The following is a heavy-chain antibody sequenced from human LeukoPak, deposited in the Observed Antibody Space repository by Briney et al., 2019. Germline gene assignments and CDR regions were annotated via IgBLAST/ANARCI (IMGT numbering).Heavy chain of an antibody. Sequence: GGSLRLSCAASGFTFSSYWMSWVRQAPGKGLEWVANIKQDGSEKYYVDSVKGRFTISRDSAQKSLYLQMNSLRAEDTAVYYCARDHRGCEAFDIWGQGTKVTVFS. J-gene: IGHJ3*02. CDR1: GFTFSSYW. CDR3: ARDHRGCEAFDI. V-gene: IGHV3-7*01. CDR2: IKQDGSEK. D-gene: IGHD1-14*01.